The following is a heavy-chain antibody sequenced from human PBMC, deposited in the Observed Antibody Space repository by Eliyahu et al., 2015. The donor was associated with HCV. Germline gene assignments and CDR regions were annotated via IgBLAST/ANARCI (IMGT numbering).Heavy chain of an antibody. Sequence: QVQLQQWGAGLLKPSETLSLTCAVYGGSFSGYYWSWIRQPPGKGLEWIGEINHSGSTNYNPSLKSRVTISVDTSKNQFSLKLSSVTAADTAVYYCARGVRLGGIRPWGQGTLVTVSS. CDR1: GGSFSGYY. J-gene: IGHJ5*02. D-gene: IGHD3-16*01. CDR2: INHSGST. V-gene: IGHV4-34*01. CDR3: ARGVRLGGIRP.